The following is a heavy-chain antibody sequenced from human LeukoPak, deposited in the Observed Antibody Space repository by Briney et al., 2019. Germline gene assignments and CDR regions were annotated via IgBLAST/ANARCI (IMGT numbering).Heavy chain of an antibody. CDR2: IIPIFGTA. J-gene: IGHJ4*02. CDR3: ATTNMDCSGGSCSSYYFDY. V-gene: IGHV1-69*13. CDR1: GGTFSSYA. Sequence: ASVKVSCKASGGTFSSYAISWVRQAPGQGLEWMGGIIPIFGTANYAQKFQGRVTITADESTSTAYMELSCLRSEDTAVYYCATTNMDCSGGSCSSYYFDYWGQGTLVTVSS. D-gene: IGHD2-15*01.